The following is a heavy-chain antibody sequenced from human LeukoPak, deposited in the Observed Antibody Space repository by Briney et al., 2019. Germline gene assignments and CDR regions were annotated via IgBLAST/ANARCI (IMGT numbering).Heavy chain of an antibody. J-gene: IGHJ4*02. D-gene: IGHD3-10*01. V-gene: IGHV4-59*01. CDR3: ARDPPGSGSYYDY. CDR1: GVSMSSYY. CDR2: IYYTGST. Sequence: SETLSLTCTVSGVSMSSYYWSWIRQPPGKELECIGYIYYTGSTNYNPSLKSRVTISVDTSKNQFSLILSSVTAADTAVYYCARDPPGSGSYYDYWGQGTLVTVFS.